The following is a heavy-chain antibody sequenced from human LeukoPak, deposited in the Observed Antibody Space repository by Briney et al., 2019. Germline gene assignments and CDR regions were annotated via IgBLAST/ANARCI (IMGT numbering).Heavy chain of an antibody. CDR1: GFTFSSYS. D-gene: IGHD4-17*01. V-gene: IGHV3-66*04. J-gene: IGHJ4*02. CDR3: ARRSVTTFDY. Sequence: GGSLRLSCAASGFTFSSYSMNWVRQAPGKGLEWVSVIYSGGSTYYADSVKGRFTISRDNSKNTLYLQMSSLRADDTAVYYCARRSVTTFDYWGQGTLVTVSS. CDR2: IYSGGST.